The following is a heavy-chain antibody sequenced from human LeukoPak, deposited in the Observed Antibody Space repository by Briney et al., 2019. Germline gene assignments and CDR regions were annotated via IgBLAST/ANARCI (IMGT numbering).Heavy chain of an antibody. CDR1: GGTFISYA. CDR2: MNPNSGNT. D-gene: IGHD3-3*01. Sequence: ASVKVSCKASGGTFISYAISWVRQAPGQGLEWMGWMNPNSGNTGYAQKFQGRVTITRDTSASTAYMELSSLRSEDTAVYYCARDLSITIFGVVIKRYYYYGMDVWGQGTTVTVSS. J-gene: IGHJ6*02. CDR3: ARDLSITIFGVVIKRYYYYGMDV. V-gene: IGHV1-8*03.